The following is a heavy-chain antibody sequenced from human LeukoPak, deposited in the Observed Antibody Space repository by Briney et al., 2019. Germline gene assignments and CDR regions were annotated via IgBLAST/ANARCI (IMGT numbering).Heavy chain of an antibody. J-gene: IGHJ4*02. CDR1: GGSISSSSYY. CDR2: IYYSGST. Sequence: KSSETLSLTCTVSGGSISSSSYYWGWIRQLPGKGLEWIGSIYYSGSTYYNPSLKSRVTISVDTSKNQFSLKLSSVTAADTAVYYCAREEAVAGISFDYWGQGTLVTVSS. V-gene: IGHV4-39*07. D-gene: IGHD6-19*01. CDR3: AREEAVAGISFDY.